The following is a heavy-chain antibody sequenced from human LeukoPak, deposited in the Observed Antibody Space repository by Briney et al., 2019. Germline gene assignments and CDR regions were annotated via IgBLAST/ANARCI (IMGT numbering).Heavy chain of an antibody. J-gene: IGHJ4*02. D-gene: IGHD4-11*01. V-gene: IGHV1-2*02. Sequence: ASVKVSCKASGYTFTGYYMHWVRQAPGQGLEWMGWINPNSGGTNYARKFQGRVTMTRDTSISTAYMELSRLRSDDTAVYYCARDPYSNYFDYWGQGTLVTVSS. CDR3: ARDPYSNYFDY. CDR2: INPNSGGT. CDR1: GYTFTGYY.